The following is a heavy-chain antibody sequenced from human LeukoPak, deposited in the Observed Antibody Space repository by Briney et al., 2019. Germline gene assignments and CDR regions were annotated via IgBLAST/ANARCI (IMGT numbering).Heavy chain of an antibody. V-gene: IGHV3-64*01. CDR1: GFTFSSYV. CDR3: ARVAYGYFYMDV. J-gene: IGHJ6*03. CDR2: VSSDGGST. D-gene: IGHD4-17*01. Sequence: GGSLRLSCAASGFTFSSYVMQWVRQAPGKGLEYVSAVSSDGGSTYYANSVKGRFTISRDNSKNTLYLQMGSLRVEDMAVYYCARVAYGYFYMDVWGKGTTDTVSS.